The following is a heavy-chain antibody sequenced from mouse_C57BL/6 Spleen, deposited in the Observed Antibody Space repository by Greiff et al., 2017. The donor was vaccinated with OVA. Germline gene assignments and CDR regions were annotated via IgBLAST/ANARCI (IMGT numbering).Heavy chain of an antibody. Sequence: EVQLQQSGPELVKPGASVKIPCKASGYTFTDYNMDWVKQSPGKSLEWIGDINPNNGGTIYNQKFKGKATLTVDKSSSTAYMELRSLTSEDTAVYYCARAPITTVVATRWYFDVWGTGTTVTVSS. CDR1: GYTFTDYN. V-gene: IGHV1-18*01. CDR2: INPNNGGT. J-gene: IGHJ1*03. D-gene: IGHD1-1*01. CDR3: ARAPITTVVATRWYFDV.